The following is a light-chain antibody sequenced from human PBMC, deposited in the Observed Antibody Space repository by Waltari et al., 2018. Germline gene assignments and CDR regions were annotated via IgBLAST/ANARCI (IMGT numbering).Light chain of an antibody. Sequence: QSVLTQPPSVSGTPGPRVTISCSGSTSNIGAGHYVHWYPPLPGTAPKLLIYGNNNRPSGVPDRFSGSKSGTSASLAITGLQADDEADYFCQSFDNMLSGGVVFGGGTKLAVL. CDR2: GNN. J-gene: IGLJ2*01. CDR1: TSNIGAGHY. V-gene: IGLV1-40*01. CDR3: QSFDNMLSGGVV.